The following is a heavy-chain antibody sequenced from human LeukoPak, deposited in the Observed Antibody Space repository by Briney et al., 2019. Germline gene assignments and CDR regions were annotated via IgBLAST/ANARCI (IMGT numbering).Heavy chain of an antibody. D-gene: IGHD6-19*01. CDR2: ISAYNGNT. Sequence: ASVKVSCKASGYTFTSYGLSWVRQAPGQGLEWMGWISAYNGNTNYAQKLQGRVTMTTDTSTSTAYMELRSLRSDDTAVYYCARDQGAPIAMAATFDYWGQGTLVTVSS. CDR3: ARDQGAPIAMAATFDY. CDR1: GYTFTSYG. V-gene: IGHV1-18*04. J-gene: IGHJ4*02.